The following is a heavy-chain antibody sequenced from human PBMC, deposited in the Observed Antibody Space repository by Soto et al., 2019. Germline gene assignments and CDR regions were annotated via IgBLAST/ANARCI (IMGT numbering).Heavy chain of an antibody. J-gene: IGHJ4*02. Sequence: GASVKVSCKASGGTFSSYAISWVRQAPGQGLEWMGGIIPIFGTANYAQKFQGRVTITADESTSTAYMELSSPRSEDTAVYYCARGGYSYGYFRWYYFDYWGQGTLVTVSS. D-gene: IGHD5-18*01. CDR2: IIPIFGTA. V-gene: IGHV1-69*13. CDR3: ARGGYSYGYFRWYYFDY. CDR1: GGTFSSYA.